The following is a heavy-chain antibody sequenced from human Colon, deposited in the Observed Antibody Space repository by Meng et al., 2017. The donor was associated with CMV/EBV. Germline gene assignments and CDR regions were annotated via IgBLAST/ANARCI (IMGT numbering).Heavy chain of an antibody. CDR1: GLTINEYY. J-gene: IGHJ4*02. Sequence: TGLTINEYYMDWVRQAPGQGFESLGWINTKNGDTDYAQKYKGRVTMTRATSLNTIYMEFGGLRSDDTAVYYCARDGVRKTPDFDYWGQGTLVTVSS. V-gene: IGHV1-2*02. CDR3: ARDGVRKTPDFDY. CDR2: INTKNGDT. D-gene: IGHD2-15*01.